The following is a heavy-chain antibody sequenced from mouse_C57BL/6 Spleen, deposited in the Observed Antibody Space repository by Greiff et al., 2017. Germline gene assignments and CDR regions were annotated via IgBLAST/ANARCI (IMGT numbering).Heavy chain of an antibody. J-gene: IGHJ3*01. D-gene: IGHD2-5*01. Sequence: QVQLQQPGAELVRPGSSVKLSCKASGYTFTSYWMDWVKQRPGQGLEWIGNIYPSDSETHYNQKFKDKATLTVDKSSSTAYMQLSSLTSEDSAVYYCARWGKNSNYGFAYWGQGTLVTVSA. CDR2: IYPSDSET. V-gene: IGHV1-61*01. CDR3: ARWGKNSNYGFAY. CDR1: GYTFTSYW.